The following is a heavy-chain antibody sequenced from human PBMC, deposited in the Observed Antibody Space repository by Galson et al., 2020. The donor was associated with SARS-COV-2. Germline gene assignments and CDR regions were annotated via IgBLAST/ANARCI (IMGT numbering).Heavy chain of an antibody. CDR3: ATYIPGIAAAGHFDY. J-gene: IGHJ4*02. CDR1: GFTFSSYS. V-gene: IGHV3-21*01. Sequence: NSGGSLRLSCAASGFTFSSYSMNWVRQAPGKGLEWVSSISSSSSYIYYADSVKGRFTISRDNAKNSLYLQMNSLRAEDTAVYYCATYIPGIAAAGHFDYWGQGTLVTVSA. CDR2: ISSSSSYI. D-gene: IGHD6-13*01.